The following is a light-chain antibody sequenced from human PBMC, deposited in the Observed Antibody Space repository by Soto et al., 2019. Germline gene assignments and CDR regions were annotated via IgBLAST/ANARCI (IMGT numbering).Light chain of an antibody. J-gene: IGKJ2*01. CDR1: QSVSYNSNNY. V-gene: IGKV4-1*01. CDR3: QQYFSTPYT. CDR2: WAS. Sequence: DIVMTQSPDSLAVSLGEGATITCRSSQSVSYNSNNYLAWYQRKPGQPPKLLIYWASTRESGVPDRISGSGSDTDFTLTITSLQAEDVAVYYCQQYFSTPYTFGQGTKVEIK.